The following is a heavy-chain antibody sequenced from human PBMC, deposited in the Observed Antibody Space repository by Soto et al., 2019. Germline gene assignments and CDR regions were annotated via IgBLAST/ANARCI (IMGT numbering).Heavy chain of an antibody. Sequence: QLRLQESGPGLVKPSETLSLTCTVSGGSISSSSYYWGWIRQPPGKGLEWIGSIYYSGSTYYNPXXXXXXXXXXXXXXXXXXXXXSSVTAADTAVYYCARHQTVTSSGFDYWGQGTLVTVSS. CDR3: ARHQTVTSSGFDY. D-gene: IGHD4-17*01. CDR1: GGSISSSSYY. V-gene: IGHV4-39*01. CDR2: IYYSGST. J-gene: IGHJ4*02.